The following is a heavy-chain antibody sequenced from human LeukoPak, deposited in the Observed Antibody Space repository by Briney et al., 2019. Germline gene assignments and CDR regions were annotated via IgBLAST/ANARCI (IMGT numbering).Heavy chain of an antibody. J-gene: IGHJ5*02. CDR2: IYYSGTT. CDR3: ARRFCSSAGCQRTSNWFDP. D-gene: IGHD2-2*01. V-gene: IGHV4-59*01. CDR1: GDSINDYY. Sequence: SETLSLTCTVSGDSINDYYWTWVRQPPGKGLEWIGYIYYSGTTTYNPSLSSGVTISLVTSKKQFSLKLSSVTVTDPAVYYWARRFCSSAGCQRTSNWFDPWGRGTLVTVSS.